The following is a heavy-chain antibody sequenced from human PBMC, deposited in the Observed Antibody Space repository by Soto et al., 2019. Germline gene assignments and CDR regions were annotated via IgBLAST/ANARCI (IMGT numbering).Heavy chain of an antibody. Sequence: PGGPRKLSCAATGFSFAGYALTWVRQAPGKGLEWLSAVSGGGASTYYADSVRGRFSISRDVSGNMIYLQLNRLTAGDTATYYCAKTQTFNGYYGGFDAWGQGTRVTVSS. CDR2: VSGGGAST. D-gene: IGHD3-3*01. J-gene: IGHJ4*02. CDR3: AKTQTFNGYYGGFDA. V-gene: IGHV3-23*01. CDR1: GFSFAGYA.